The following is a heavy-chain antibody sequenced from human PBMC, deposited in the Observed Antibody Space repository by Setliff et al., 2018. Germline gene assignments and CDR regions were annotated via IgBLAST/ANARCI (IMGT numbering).Heavy chain of an antibody. CDR1: GYSFISYY. D-gene: IGHD3-22*01. V-gene: IGHV1-18*04. CDR2: INDYSFKT. Sequence: ASVKVSCKTSGYSFISYYMYWVRQAPGQGLEWMGWINDYSFKTNYPQKFLGRVTVTTDTSTGTAYMELGSLTSDDTAIYYCARINFYVSSGYYYAPDYWGPGTLVTVSS. J-gene: IGHJ4*02. CDR3: ARINFYVSSGYYYAPDY.